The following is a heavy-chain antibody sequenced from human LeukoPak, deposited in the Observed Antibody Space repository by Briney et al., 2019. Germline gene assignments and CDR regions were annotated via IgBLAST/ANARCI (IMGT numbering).Heavy chain of an antibody. J-gene: IGHJ4*02. CDR2: IYFTGTA. CDR1: GTSLSPFH. Sequence: PSETLSLTCTVSGTSLSPFHWTWFRRPAGQRLEWIGLIYFTGTATLNPSLRSRVAMSVDLAKNQLFLKLASMTAADTAMYYCARKDGDYWGQGTLVSVSS. CDR3: ARKDGDY. V-gene: IGHV4-4*07.